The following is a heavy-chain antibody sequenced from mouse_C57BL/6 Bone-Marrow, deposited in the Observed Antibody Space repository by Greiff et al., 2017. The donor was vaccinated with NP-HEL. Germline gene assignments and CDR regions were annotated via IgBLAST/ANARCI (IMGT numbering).Heavy chain of an antibody. CDR1: GYTFTSYW. V-gene: IGHV1-52*01. D-gene: IGHD1-1*01. J-gene: IGHJ2*01. CDR3: AREYYGSRGYFDY. CDR2: IDPSDSET. Sequence: QVQLQQPGAELVRPGSSVKLSCKASGYTFTSYWMHWVKQRPIQGLEWIGNIDPSDSETHYNQKFKDKATLTVDKSSSTAYMQLSSLTSEDSAVYYCAREYYGSRGYFDYWGQGTTLTVSS.